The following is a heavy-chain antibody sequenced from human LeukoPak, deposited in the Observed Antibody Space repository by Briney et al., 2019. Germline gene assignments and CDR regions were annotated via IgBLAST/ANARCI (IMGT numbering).Heavy chain of an antibody. D-gene: IGHD1-20*01. CDR1: GGSISTYY. CDR3: ARLGNWFDAFDI. CDR2: VFYSGRT. J-gene: IGHJ3*02. V-gene: IGHV4-59*01. Sequence: SETLSLTCTVSGGSISTYYWSWIRQPPGKGLEWIAYVFYSGRTSYYPSLKGRVTISVDTSKNQFSLKLSSVAAADTAVYYCARLGNWFDAFDIWGQGTMVTVSS.